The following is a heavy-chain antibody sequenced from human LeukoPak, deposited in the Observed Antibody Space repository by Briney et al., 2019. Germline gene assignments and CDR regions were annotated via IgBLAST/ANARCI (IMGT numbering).Heavy chain of an antibody. J-gene: IGHJ5*02. Sequence: ASVKVSCKASGGTFSSYAISWVRQAPGQGLEWMGRIIPILGIANYAQKFQGRVTITADKSTSTAYMELSSLRSEDTAVYYCARSKSSSWYLGWSDPWGQGTLVTVSS. V-gene: IGHV1-69*04. D-gene: IGHD6-13*01. CDR2: IIPILGIA. CDR1: GGTFSSYA. CDR3: ARSKSSSWYLGWSDP.